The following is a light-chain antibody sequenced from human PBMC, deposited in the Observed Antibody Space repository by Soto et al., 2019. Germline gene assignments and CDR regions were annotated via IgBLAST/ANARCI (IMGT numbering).Light chain of an antibody. CDR2: GAS. CDR1: QSVSAK. V-gene: IGKV3-15*01. Sequence: EIVMTQSPATLSVSPGERATLSCRASQSVSAKLAWYQQKPGQAPSLLIYGASTRATGIPARFSGTGSGTEFTLTISSLQSEDFAVYYCQQYNYWYTFGQGTKLEIK. J-gene: IGKJ2*01. CDR3: QQYNYWYT.